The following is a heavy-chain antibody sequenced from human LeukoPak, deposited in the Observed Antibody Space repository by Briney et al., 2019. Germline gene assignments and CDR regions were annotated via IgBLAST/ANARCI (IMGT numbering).Heavy chain of an antibody. CDR2: ISGSGNST. J-gene: IGHJ4*02. V-gene: IGHV3-23*01. Sequence: PGGSLRLSCAASGFTFSSYAMSWVRQAPGKGLEWVSAISGSGNSTYYADSVKGRFTISRDNSKNTLHLQMNTLRAEGTAVYYCAKRPVQSGYDSSGYYPSAPIDYWGQGTLVTVSS. CDR1: GFTFSSYA. CDR3: AKRPVQSGYDSSGYYPSAPIDY. D-gene: IGHD3-22*01.